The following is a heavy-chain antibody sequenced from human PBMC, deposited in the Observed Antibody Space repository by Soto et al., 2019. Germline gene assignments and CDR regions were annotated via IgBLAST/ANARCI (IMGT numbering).Heavy chain of an antibody. CDR1: GFTFSNYV. CDR2: IDWIGGST. J-gene: IGHJ3*02. Sequence: SGGSLRLSCAASGFTFSNYVLSWVRQAPGKGLEWVSGIDWIGGSTGYGDSVKGRFTISRDNAKNSLYLQMNNLRAEDTALYHCERGKISSARENAFDIWGQGTMVTVS. V-gene: IGHV3-20*01. CDR3: ERGKISSARENAFDI.